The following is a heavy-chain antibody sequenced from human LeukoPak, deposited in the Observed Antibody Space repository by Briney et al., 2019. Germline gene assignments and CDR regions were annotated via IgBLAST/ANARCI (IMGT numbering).Heavy chain of an antibody. Sequence: SCKASGYTFTSYDINWVRQAPGKGLEWVSAILASGATYYTDPVKGRFTISRDSSTNTLYLQMNSLRVDDTAIYYCAKDREPDNGWDLDYWGQGTLVIVSS. D-gene: IGHD1-26*01. J-gene: IGHJ4*01. CDR1: GYTFTSYD. CDR2: ILASGAT. CDR3: AKDREPDNGWDLDY. V-gene: IGHV3-23*01.